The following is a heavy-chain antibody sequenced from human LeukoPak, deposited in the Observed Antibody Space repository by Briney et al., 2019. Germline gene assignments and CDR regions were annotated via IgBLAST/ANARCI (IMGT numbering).Heavy chain of an antibody. Sequence: GGSLRLSCAASGFTFSSYSMTWVRQAPGKGLEWVSSISTSSSYIYYADSVKGRFTISRDNAKNSLYLQMNSLRAEDTAVYYCARGSEWELLSCDFWGQGTVVTLSS. D-gene: IGHD1-26*01. J-gene: IGHJ4*02. CDR3: ARGSEWELLSCDF. CDR1: GFTFSSYS. CDR2: ISTSSSYI. V-gene: IGHV3-21*01.